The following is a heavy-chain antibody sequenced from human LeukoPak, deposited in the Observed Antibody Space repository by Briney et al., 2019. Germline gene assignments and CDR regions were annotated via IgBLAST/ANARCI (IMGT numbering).Heavy chain of an antibody. D-gene: IGHD3-10*01. CDR1: GYTFTSYG. J-gene: IGHJ4*02. CDR3: ARAPGVLLWFGELSPTDY. V-gene: IGHV1-18*01. CDR2: ISAYNGNT. Sequence: ASVKVSCKASGYTFTSYGISWVRQAPGQGLEWMGWISAYNGNTNYAQKLQDRVTMTTDTSTSTAYMELRSLRSDDTAVYYCARAPGVLLWFGELSPTDYWGQGTLVTVSS.